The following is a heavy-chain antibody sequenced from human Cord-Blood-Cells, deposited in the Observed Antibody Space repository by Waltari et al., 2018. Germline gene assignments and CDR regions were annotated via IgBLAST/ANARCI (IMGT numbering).Heavy chain of an antibody. CDR2: IYHSGST. V-gene: IGHV4-38-2*01. CDR1: GYSISSGYY. CDR3: ARVQPEVQGVPRSRNYYYYGMDV. J-gene: IGHJ6*02. D-gene: IGHD3-10*01. Sequence: QVQLQESGPGLVKPSETLSLTCAVSGYSISSGYYWGWIRQPPGKGLEWIGSIYHSGSTYYNPSLKSRVTISVDTSKNQFSLKLSSVTAADTAVYYCARVQPEVQGVPRSRNYYYYGMDVWGQGTTVTVSS.